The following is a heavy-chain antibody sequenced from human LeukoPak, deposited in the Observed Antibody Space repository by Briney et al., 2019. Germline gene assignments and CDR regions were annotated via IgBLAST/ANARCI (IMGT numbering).Heavy chain of an antibody. J-gene: IGHJ4*02. Sequence: PGGSLRLSCAASGFTFDDYGMSWVRQAPGKGLEWVSGINWNGGSTAYADSVKGRFTISRDNAKNSLYLQMNSLRAEDTAVYYCAREVPTGGGSCFDYWGQGTLVTVSS. D-gene: IGHD2-15*01. CDR2: INWNGGST. CDR3: AREVPTGGGSCFDY. V-gene: IGHV3-20*04. CDR1: GFTFDDYG.